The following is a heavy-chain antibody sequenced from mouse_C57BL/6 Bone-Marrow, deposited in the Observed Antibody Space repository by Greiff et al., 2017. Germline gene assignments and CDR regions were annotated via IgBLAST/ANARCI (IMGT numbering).Heavy chain of an antibody. Sequence: VQLQQPGAELVKPGASVKLSCKASGYTFTGYWMHWVKQRPGQGLEWIGMIHPNSGSTNYNEKFKSKATLTVDKSSSTAYMQLSSLTSEDSAVYYCARLGYGAWFAYWGQGTLVTVSA. J-gene: IGHJ3*01. CDR3: ARLGYGAWFAY. D-gene: IGHD2-10*02. CDR2: IHPNSGST. V-gene: IGHV1-64*01. CDR1: GYTFTGYW.